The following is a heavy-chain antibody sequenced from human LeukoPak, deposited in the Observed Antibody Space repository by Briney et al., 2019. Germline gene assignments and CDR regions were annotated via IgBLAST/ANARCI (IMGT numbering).Heavy chain of an antibody. Sequence: GGSLRLSCAASGFTFSSYWMHWVRHAPGKGLVWVSYISGDGSSTTYADSVKGRFTISRDNAKNTLDLQMNSLRVEDTAVYYCARGGWGTAIDYWAQGTLVTVSS. CDR1: GFTFSSYW. CDR2: ISGDGSST. V-gene: IGHV3-74*01. CDR3: ARGGWGTAIDY. D-gene: IGHD1-7*01. J-gene: IGHJ4*02.